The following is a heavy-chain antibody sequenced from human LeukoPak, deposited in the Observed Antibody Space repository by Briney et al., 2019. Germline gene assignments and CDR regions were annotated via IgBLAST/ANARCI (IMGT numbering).Heavy chain of an antibody. CDR3: AKDGGKRIAAAGPLFYFDY. CDR2: ISGIGGST. D-gene: IGHD6-13*01. Sequence: GSLRLSCAASGFTFSTYAMSWVRQAPGKGLQWVSAISGIGGSTYYADSVKGRFTNSRENSKKKLYLQMTSLRAEDTAVYYCAKDGGKRIAAAGPLFYFDYWGQGTLVTVSS. J-gene: IGHJ4*02. CDR1: GFTFSTYA. V-gene: IGHV3-23*01.